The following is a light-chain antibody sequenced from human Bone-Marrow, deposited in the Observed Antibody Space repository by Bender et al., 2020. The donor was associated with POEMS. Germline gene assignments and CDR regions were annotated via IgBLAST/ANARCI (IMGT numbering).Light chain of an antibody. CDR2: DAN. J-gene: IGLJ2*01. V-gene: IGLV2-23*01. CDR1: SSDVMNYDH. Sequence: QYALTQPPAVSGSPGQSITIPCTGTSSDVMNYDHVSWYQHHPGRAPQLIIDDANKRPPGVADRFSGSKSGNSAALTISALHAEDEADYYCCLYAGYGSPFGGGTKLTVL. CDR3: CLYAGYGSP.